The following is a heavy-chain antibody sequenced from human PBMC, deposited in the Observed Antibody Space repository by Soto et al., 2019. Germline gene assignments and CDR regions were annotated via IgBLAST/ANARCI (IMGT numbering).Heavy chain of an antibody. D-gene: IGHD1-26*01. CDR2: IWYDGNNK. Sequence: GGSLRLSCAASGFTFSSYGMHWVRQAPGKGLEWVAVIWYDGNNKYYADSVKGQFTISTDNSKNTLYLQMNSLRAEDTAVYYCARDPPGRGYYYYMDVWGKGTTVTVSS. V-gene: IGHV3-33*01. CDR3: ARDPPGRGYYYYMDV. CDR1: GFTFSSYG. J-gene: IGHJ6*03.